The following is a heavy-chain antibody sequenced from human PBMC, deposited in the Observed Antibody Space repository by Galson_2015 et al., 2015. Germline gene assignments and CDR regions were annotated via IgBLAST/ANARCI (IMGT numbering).Heavy chain of an antibody. CDR3: ARMGNEACDY. V-gene: IGHV2-70*01. Sequence: PALVKPPQTLTLPCTFSGFSLPTGGMCVSWIRQPPGRALEWIALIDWDDDQYYNTSLKTRLTISKGSYKNQVVLTMTNVDPDDTGTYCCARMGNEACDYWGQGTLVTVSS. J-gene: IGHJ4*02. D-gene: IGHD1-1*01. CDR1: GFSLPTGGMC. CDR2: IDWDDDQ.